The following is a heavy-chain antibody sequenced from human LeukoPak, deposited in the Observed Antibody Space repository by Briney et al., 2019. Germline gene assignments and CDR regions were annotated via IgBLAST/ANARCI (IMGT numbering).Heavy chain of an antibody. CDR3: ARLAAGTAARNAFDI. J-gene: IGHJ3*02. CDR1: GFTFSSYA. CDR2: ISSNGGST. V-gene: IGHV3-64*01. D-gene: IGHD6-13*01. Sequence: PGGSLRLSCAASGFTFSSYAMHWVRQAPGKGLEYVSAISSNGGSTYYANSVKGRFTISRDNSKNTLYLQMGSLRAEDMAVYYCARLAAGTAARNAFDIWGQGTMVTVSS.